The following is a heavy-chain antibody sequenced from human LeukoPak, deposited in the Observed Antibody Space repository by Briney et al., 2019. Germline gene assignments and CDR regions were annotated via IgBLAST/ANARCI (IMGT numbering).Heavy chain of an antibody. Sequence: NPSETLSLTCSVSGDSVSRSDSYWDWIRQPPGKGLEWIGTIYYSGRTYYSPSLKSRVTMSVDPSNNQFSLNLRSVTAADTALYYCARRRYYDGSGYLEWGQGTLHSVSS. CDR2: IYYSGRT. CDR3: ARRRYYDGSGYLE. CDR1: GDSVSRSDSY. D-gene: IGHD3-22*01. V-gene: IGHV4-39*01. J-gene: IGHJ1*01.